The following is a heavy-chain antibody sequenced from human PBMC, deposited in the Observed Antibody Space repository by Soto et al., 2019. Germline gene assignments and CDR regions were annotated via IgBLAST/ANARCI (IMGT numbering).Heavy chain of an antibody. CDR2: ISYSGNT. Sequence: QLQLQESGPGLVKPSETLSLTCTVSGGSISSTNYYWGWIRQPPGKGLEWIGSISYSGNTYYNPSLRSRVTISVDTSKNHFSLKLNSVTAADTAVYYCVRASITNQYGAGYFDYWGQGTLVTVS. J-gene: IGHJ4*02. V-gene: IGHV4-39*02. CDR1: GGSISSTNYY. CDR3: VRASITNQYGAGYFDY. D-gene: IGHD2-2*01.